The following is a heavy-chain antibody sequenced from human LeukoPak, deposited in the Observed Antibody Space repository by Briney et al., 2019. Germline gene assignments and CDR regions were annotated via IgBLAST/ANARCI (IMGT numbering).Heavy chain of an antibody. Sequence: PGGSLRLSCAASGFTFSSYAMHWVRQAPGKGLEWVANIKQDGSEKYYVDSVKGRFTISRDNAKNSLYLQMNSLRAEDTAVYYCAKDHGRMYSNYARGFDYWGQGTLVTVSS. V-gene: IGHV3-7*01. D-gene: IGHD4-11*01. CDR1: GFTFSSYA. CDR3: AKDHGRMYSNYARGFDY. CDR2: IKQDGSEK. J-gene: IGHJ4*02.